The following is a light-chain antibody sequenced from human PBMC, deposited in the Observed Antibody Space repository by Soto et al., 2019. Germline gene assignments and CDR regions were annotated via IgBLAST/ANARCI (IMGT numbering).Light chain of an antibody. Sequence: QPVLTQSPSASASLGASVKFTCTLSSGHSSYAIAWHQQQPEKGPRYLMKLNSDGSHSKGDGIPDRFSGSSYGAERYLTISRLQSEDEADYYCQTWGTGIHVFGTGTKLTVL. CDR2: LNSDGSH. CDR3: QTWGTGIHV. J-gene: IGLJ1*01. CDR1: SGHSSYA. V-gene: IGLV4-69*01.